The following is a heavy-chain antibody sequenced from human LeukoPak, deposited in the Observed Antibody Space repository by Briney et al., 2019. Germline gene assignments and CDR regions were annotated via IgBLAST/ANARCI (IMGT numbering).Heavy chain of an antibody. V-gene: IGHV3-30*02. CDR2: IRYDGSNK. CDR1: GFTFSSYG. CDR3: AKMCPLLSSTSCYNY. Sequence: GGSLRLYCAASGFTFSSYGMHWVRQAPGKGLEWVAFIRYDGSNKYYADSVKGRFTISRDNSKNTLYLQMNSLRAEDTAEYYCAKMCPLLSSTSCYNYWGQGTLVTVSS. J-gene: IGHJ4*02. D-gene: IGHD2-2*02.